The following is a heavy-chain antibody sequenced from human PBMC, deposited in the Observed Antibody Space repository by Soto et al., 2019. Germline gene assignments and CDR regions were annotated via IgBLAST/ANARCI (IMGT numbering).Heavy chain of an antibody. CDR3: AREAGTTSFDAFDI. D-gene: IGHD1-7*01. Sequence: SGEVSCKASGGTFSSYTISWVRQAPGQGLEWMGRIIPILGIANYAQKFQGRVTITADKSTSTAHMELSSLRSEDTAVYYCAREAGTTSFDAFDIWGQGTMDTVSS. CDR1: GGTFSSYT. J-gene: IGHJ3*02. CDR2: IIPILGIA. V-gene: IGHV1-69*04.